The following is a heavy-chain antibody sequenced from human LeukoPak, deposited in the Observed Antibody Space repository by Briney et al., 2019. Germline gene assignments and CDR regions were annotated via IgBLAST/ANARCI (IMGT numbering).Heavy chain of an antibody. Sequence: GGSLRLSCAASGFTFSSYSMNWVRQAPGKGLEWVSSISSSSSYIYYADSVKGQFTISRDNAKNSLYLQMNSLRAEDTAVYYCASLSVTGSYGMDVWGKGTTVTVSS. CDR1: GFTFSSYS. D-gene: IGHD3-9*01. V-gene: IGHV3-21*01. CDR2: ISSSSSYI. J-gene: IGHJ6*04. CDR3: ASLSVTGSYGMDV.